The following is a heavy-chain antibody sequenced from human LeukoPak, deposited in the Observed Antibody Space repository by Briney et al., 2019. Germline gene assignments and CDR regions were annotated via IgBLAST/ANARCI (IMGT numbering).Heavy chain of an antibody. Sequence: GGSLRLSCAASGFTFSSYWMSWVRQAPGKGLEWVASIKQDGSEKYYVDSVKGRFTISRDNAKNSLYLQMNSLRAEDTAVYYCARVWVGLGYYFDYWGQGTLVTVSS. CDR1: GFTFSSYW. D-gene: IGHD3-16*01. CDR2: IKQDGSEK. CDR3: ARVWVGLGYYFDY. V-gene: IGHV3-7*01. J-gene: IGHJ4*02.